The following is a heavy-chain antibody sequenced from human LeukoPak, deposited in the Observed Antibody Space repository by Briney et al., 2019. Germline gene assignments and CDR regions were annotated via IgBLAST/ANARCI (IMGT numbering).Heavy chain of an antibody. CDR3: ARDDVSSGFDY. D-gene: IGHD6-19*01. V-gene: IGHV4-59*01. CDR1: GGSISNYY. CDR2: IYYSGST. J-gene: IGHJ4*02. Sequence: SSETLSLTCTVSGGSISNYYWSWIRQPPGKGLEWIGYIYYSGSTNYNPSLKSRVTISVDTSKNQFSLKLSSVTAADTAVYYCARDDVSSGFDYWGQGTLVTVSS.